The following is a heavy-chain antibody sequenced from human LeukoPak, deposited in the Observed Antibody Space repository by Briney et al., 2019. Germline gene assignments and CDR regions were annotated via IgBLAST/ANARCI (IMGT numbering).Heavy chain of an antibody. V-gene: IGHV3-53*01. CDR2: IYSGGST. D-gene: IGHD7-27*01. Sequence: GGSLRLSCAASGFTVSSNCMSWVRQAPGKGLEWVSLIYSGGSTYYADSVKGRFTISRDNAKNSLYLQMNSLRTEDTAVYYCARERPGEDTFDIWGQGTMVTVSS. CDR3: ARERPGEDTFDI. J-gene: IGHJ3*02. CDR1: GFTVSSNC.